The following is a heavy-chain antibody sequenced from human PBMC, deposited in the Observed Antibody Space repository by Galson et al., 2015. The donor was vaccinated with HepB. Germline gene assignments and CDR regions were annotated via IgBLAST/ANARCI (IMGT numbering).Heavy chain of an antibody. CDR3: ARVGGYSSGWYFPAFDI. Sequence: CAISGDSVSSNSAAWNWIRQSPSRGLEWLGRTYYRSKWYNDYAVSVKSRITINPDTSKNQFSLQLNSVTPEDTAVYYCARVGGYSSGWYFPAFDIWGQGTMVTVSS. CDR2: TYYRSKWYN. D-gene: IGHD6-19*01. CDR1: GDSVSSNSAA. V-gene: IGHV6-1*01. J-gene: IGHJ3*02.